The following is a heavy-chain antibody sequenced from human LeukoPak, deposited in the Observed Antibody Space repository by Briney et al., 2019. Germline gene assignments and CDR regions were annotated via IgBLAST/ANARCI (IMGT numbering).Heavy chain of an antibody. CDR3: ARDGSNWSSLHY. V-gene: IGHV1-2*06. D-gene: IGHD6-13*01. Sequence: ASVKVSCKASGYTFTGYPIHWVRQAPGQGLEWLGRMHPNSGVTYYAQRFQGRVTMTRDTSIDTAYMDLSRLRSDDTAIYYCARDGSNWSSLHYWGQGTLVTVSS. CDR1: GYTFTGYP. J-gene: IGHJ4*02. CDR2: MHPNSGVT.